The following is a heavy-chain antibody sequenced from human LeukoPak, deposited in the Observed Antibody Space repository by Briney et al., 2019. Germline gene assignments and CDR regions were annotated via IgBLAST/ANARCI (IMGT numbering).Heavy chain of an antibody. V-gene: IGHV3-23*01. D-gene: IGHD3-3*01. CDR3: ARALHYDFWSGYYFDY. Sequence: EGSLRLSCAASGFTFSSYAMSWVRQAPGKGLEWVSAISGSGGRTYYADSVKGRFTISRDNSMNTLYLQMNSLRAEDTAVYYCARALHYDFWSGYYFDYWGQGTLVTVSS. CDR2: ISGSGGRT. J-gene: IGHJ4*02. CDR1: GFTFSSYA.